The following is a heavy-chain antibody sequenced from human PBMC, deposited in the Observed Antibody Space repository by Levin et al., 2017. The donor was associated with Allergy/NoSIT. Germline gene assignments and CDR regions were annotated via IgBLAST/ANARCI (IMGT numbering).Heavy chain of an antibody. CDR3: AKADYGDYGGGFDY. D-gene: IGHD4-17*01. CDR1: GFTFDDYA. J-gene: IGHJ4*02. Sequence: SCAASGFTFDDYAMHWVRQAPGKGLEWVSGISWNSGSIGYADSVKGRFTISRDNAKNSLYLQMNSLRAEDTALYYCAKADYGDYGGGFDYWGQGTLVTVSS. CDR2: ISWNSGSI. V-gene: IGHV3-9*01.